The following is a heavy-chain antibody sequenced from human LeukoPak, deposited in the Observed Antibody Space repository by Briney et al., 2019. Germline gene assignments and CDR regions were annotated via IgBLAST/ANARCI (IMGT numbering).Heavy chain of an antibody. D-gene: IGHD5-24*01. CDR3: ARMGGARWLQSGYYFDY. J-gene: IGHJ4*02. CDR1: GGTFSSYA. CDR2: IIPIFGTA. Sequence: SVKVSCKASGGTFSSYAISWVRQAPGQGLEWMGGIIPIFGTANYAQKFQGRVTMTRDTSTSTVYMELSSLRSEDTAVYYCARMGGARWLQSGYYFDYWGQGTLVTVSS. V-gene: IGHV1-69*05.